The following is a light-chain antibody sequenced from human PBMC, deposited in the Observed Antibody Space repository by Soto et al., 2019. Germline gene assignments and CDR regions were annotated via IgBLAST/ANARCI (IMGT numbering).Light chain of an antibody. CDR3: QQYGSSPRT. Sequence: EIVMTQSTATLSVSPGERATLSCRASQSVSSNLAWYQQKPGQAPRLLIYGASTRATGIPARFSGSGSGTEFTLTISRLEPENFAVNYCQQYGSSPRTFGQGTKVDIK. CDR2: GAS. V-gene: IGKV3-15*01. CDR1: QSVSSN. J-gene: IGKJ1*01.